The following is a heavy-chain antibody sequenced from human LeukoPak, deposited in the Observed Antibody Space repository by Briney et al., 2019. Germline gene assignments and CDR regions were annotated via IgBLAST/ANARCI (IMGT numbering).Heavy chain of an antibody. CDR1: GGSISSYY. CDR2: IHTSGST. J-gene: IGHJ6*03. Sequence: SETLSLTCTVSGGSISSYYWSWIRQPAGKGLEWIGRIHTSGSTNYNPSLKSRVTMSGDTSKNQFSLKLSSVTAADTAVYYCARRVEMATIYYYYYYMDVWGKGTTVTISS. V-gene: IGHV4-4*07. D-gene: IGHD5-24*01. CDR3: ARRVEMATIYYYYYYMDV.